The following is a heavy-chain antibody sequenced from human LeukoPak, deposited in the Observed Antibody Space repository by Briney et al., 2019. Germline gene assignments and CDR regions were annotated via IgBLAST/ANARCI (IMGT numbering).Heavy chain of an antibody. D-gene: IGHD2-21*02. CDR3: AKDGRAPLVYCGGDCYSDY. CDR1: GFTFSSYA. CDR2: ISGSGGST. Sequence: GGSLRLSCAASGFTFSSYAMSWVRQAPGKGLEWVSAISGSGGSTYYAGSVKGRFTISRDNSKNTLYLQMNSLRAEDTAVYYCAKDGRAPLVYCGGDCYSDYWGQGTLVTVSS. J-gene: IGHJ4*02. V-gene: IGHV3-23*01.